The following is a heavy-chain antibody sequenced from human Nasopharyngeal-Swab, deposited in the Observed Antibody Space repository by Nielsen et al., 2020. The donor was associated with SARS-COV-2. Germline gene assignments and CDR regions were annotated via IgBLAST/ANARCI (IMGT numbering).Heavy chain of an antibody. J-gene: IGHJ4*02. CDR3: ARDPYSGEGDY. Sequence: GESLKISCAASGFTFSSYSMNWVRQAPGKGLEWASSISSSSSYIYYADSVKGRFTISRDNAKNSLYLQMNSLRAEDTAVYYCARDPYSGEGDYWGQGTLVTVSS. V-gene: IGHV3-21*01. CDR1: GFTFSSYS. D-gene: IGHD5-12*01. CDR2: ISSSSSYI.